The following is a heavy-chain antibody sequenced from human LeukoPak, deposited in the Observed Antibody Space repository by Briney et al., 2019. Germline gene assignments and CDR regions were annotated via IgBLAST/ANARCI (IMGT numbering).Heavy chain of an antibody. Sequence: PGESLKISCKGSGYIFTNYWIAWVRQMPGKGLEWMGIIYPDDSDTRYSPSFQGQVTISADKSISTAYLQWSSLKASDTAMYYCARRSYYDSGGYYYDFWGQGTLDTVSS. V-gene: IGHV5-51*01. CDR2: IYPDDSDT. CDR3: ARRSYYDSGGYYYDF. J-gene: IGHJ4*02. CDR1: GYIFTNYW. D-gene: IGHD3-22*01.